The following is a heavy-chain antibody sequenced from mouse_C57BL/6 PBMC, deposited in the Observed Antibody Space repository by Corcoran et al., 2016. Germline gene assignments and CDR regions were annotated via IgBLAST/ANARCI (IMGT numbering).Heavy chain of an antibody. CDR3: ARTPLDSSGPWFAY. J-gene: IGHJ3*01. Sequence: EVQLQQSGPELVKPGASVKISCKASGYTFTDYYMNWVKQSHGKSLEWIGDINPNNGGTSYNQKFKGKATLTVDKSSSTAYMELRSLTSEDSAVYYCARTPLDSSGPWFAYWGQGTLVTVSA. CDR1: GYTFTDYY. D-gene: IGHD3-2*02. V-gene: IGHV1-26*01. CDR2: INPNNGGT.